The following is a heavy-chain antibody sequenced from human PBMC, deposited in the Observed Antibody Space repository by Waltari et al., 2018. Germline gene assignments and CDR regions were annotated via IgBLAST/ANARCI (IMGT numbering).Heavy chain of an antibody. Sequence: EVQLVESGGGMVQPGESLRLSCAASGFTFSTYNMNWVRQAPGKGLEWVSSISSSTTTYYADYVKGRFTISRDNAKNSLYLQMNSLRAEDTALYYCARGRDGYIQDVFDIWGQGTMVSVSS. CDR1: GFTFSTYN. CDR3: ARGRDGYIQDVFDI. CDR2: ISSSTTT. D-gene: IGHD5-12*01. V-gene: IGHV3-48*01. J-gene: IGHJ3*02.